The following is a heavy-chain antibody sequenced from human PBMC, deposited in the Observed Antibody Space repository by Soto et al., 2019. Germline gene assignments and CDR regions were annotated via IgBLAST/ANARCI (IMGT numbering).Heavy chain of an antibody. D-gene: IGHD1-26*01. V-gene: IGHV3-23*01. CDR3: ATYEAGARSRHS. CDR2: ISGSGGTP. J-gene: IGHJ5*01. CDR1: EFTISGPS. Sequence: IRVSWRVSEFTISGPSWRWVLKAPGRGLEWVSLISGSGGTPYYADSVKGRFTISRDNSKNTLYLVLNRLRAGVSVVYYCATYEAGARSRHS.